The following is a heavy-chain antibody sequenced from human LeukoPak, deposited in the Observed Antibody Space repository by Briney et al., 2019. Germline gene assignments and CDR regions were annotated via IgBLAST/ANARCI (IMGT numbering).Heavy chain of an antibody. CDR3: AVETRSLPSNPLDAFDI. CDR2: INPNSGGT. J-gene: IGHJ3*02. V-gene: IGHV1-2*02. Sequence: ASVKVSCKASGYTFTGYYLHWVRQAPGQGLEWMGWINPNSGGTNYAQKFQGRVTMTRDTSISTAYMELSRLRSDDTAVYYCAVETRSLPSNPLDAFDIWGQGTMVTVSS. CDR1: GYTFTGYY.